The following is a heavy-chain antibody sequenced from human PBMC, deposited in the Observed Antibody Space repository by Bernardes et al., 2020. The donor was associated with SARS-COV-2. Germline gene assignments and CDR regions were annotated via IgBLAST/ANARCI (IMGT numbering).Heavy chain of an antibody. Sequence: VSGISWNSGSIGYADSVKGRFTISRDNAKNSLYLQMNSLRAEDTALYYCATLPGGWYDYYYYGMDVWGQGTTVTVSS. D-gene: IGHD6-19*01. CDR2: ISWNSGSI. CDR3: ATLPGGWYDYYYYGMDV. J-gene: IGHJ6*02. V-gene: IGHV3-9*01.